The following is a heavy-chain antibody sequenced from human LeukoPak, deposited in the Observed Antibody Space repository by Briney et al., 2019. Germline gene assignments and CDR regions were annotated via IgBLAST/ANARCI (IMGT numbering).Heavy chain of an antibody. CDR1: GFTFSNAW. D-gene: IGHD4-17*01. CDR2: IKSKTDGGTT. V-gene: IGHV3-15*01. CDR3: TTDSPPEYGDHDY. J-gene: IGHJ4*02. Sequence: PGGSLRLSCAASGFTFSNAWMSWVRQAPGKGLEWVGRIKSKTDGGTTDYAAPVKGRFTISRDDSKNTLYLQMNSLKTEDTAVYYCTTDSPPEYGDHDYWGQGTLVTVSS.